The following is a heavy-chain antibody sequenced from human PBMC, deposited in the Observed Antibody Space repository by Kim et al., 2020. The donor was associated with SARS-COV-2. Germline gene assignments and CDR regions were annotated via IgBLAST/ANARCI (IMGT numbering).Heavy chain of an antibody. CDR3: ARGWYYGSGSYSSNWFDP. CDR1: GGSISSYY. D-gene: IGHD3-10*01. CDR2: IYYSGST. J-gene: IGHJ5*02. V-gene: IGHV4-59*01. Sequence: SETLSLTCTVSGGSISSYYWSWIRQPPGKGLEWIGYIYYSGSTNYNPSLKSRVTISVDTSKNQFSLKLSSVTAADTAVYYCARGWYYGSGSYSSNWFDPWGQGTLVTVSS.